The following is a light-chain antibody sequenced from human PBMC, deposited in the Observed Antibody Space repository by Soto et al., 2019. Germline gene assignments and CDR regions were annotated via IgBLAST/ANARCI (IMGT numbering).Light chain of an antibody. CDR2: DAS. CDR3: QQYNTPWT. V-gene: IGKV1-5*01. CDR1: QGLSSW. Sequence: DIQMTPSPSTLSASVGDRVTITCRASQGLSSWLAWYQQKPGKAPKLLIYDASSLESGVPSRFSGSGSGTDFPPTISRLQPDYFANYYRQQYNTPWTCGQGTKVDIK. J-gene: IGKJ1*01.